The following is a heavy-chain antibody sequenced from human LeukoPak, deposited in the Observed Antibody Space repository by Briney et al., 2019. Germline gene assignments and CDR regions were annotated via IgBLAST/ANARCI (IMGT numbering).Heavy chain of an antibody. J-gene: IGHJ1*01. CDR2: IYYSGST. D-gene: IGHD3-10*01. CDR1: GDSISSSSYY. CDR3: ARHGLWFGEWSWWFQH. Sequence: SETLSLTCTVSGDSISSSSYYWGWIRQPPGKGLEWIGSIYYSGSTYYNPSLKSRVTISVDTSKNQFSLKLSSVTAADTAVYYCARHGLWFGEWSWWFQHWGQGTLVTVSS. V-gene: IGHV4-39*01.